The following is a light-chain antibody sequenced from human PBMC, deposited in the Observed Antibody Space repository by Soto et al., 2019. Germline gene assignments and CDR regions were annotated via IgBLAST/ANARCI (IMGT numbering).Light chain of an antibody. CDR3: QQYDNSPWT. CDR2: GAS. V-gene: IGKV3-20*01. Sequence: EIVLTPSPGTLSLSPGEGATISCRASQSVSSSYLAWYQQKHGQAPRLLIYGASSRATGIPDRFSGGGSGADFPRTISRLDPEDVAVYYCQQYDNSPWTFGQGTKVEIK. CDR1: QSVSSSY. J-gene: IGKJ1*01.